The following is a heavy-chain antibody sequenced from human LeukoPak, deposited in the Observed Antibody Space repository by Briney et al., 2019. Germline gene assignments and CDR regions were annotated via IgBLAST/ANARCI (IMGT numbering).Heavy chain of an antibody. D-gene: IGHD1-26*01. CDR2: INSDGSST. CDR1: GFTFSSYW. Sequence: GGSLRLSCAASGFTFSSYWMHWVRQAPGKGLVWVSRINSDGSSTSYADSVKGRFTISRDNAKNTLYLQMNSLRAEDTAVYYCARDRRGSYYGAFDIWGQGTMVTASS. V-gene: IGHV3-74*01. CDR3: ARDRRGSYYGAFDI. J-gene: IGHJ3*02.